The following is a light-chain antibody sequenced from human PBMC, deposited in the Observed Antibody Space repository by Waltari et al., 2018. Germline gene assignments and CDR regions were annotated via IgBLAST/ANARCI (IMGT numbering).Light chain of an antibody. Sequence: EIVLTQSPGTLSLSPGERATLSCRASQSVSSSYLAWYQQKPGQAPRLLIYGASGRATGIPDRFSGSGSGTDFTLTISRLEPEDFAVYYCQQDGSSPWTFGQGTKVEIK. CDR1: QSVSSSY. V-gene: IGKV3-20*01. J-gene: IGKJ1*01. CDR2: GAS. CDR3: QQDGSSPWT.